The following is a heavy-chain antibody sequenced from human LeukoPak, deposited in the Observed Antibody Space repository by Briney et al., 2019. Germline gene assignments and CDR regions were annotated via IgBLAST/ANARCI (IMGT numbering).Heavy chain of an antibody. CDR1: GGSFSGYY. D-gene: IGHD1-26*01. V-gene: IGHV4-34*01. CDR3: ARVRGSYLYYFDY. J-gene: IGHJ4*02. Sequence: PSETLSLTCAVYGGSFSGYYWSWIRQPPGKGLEWIGEINHSGSTNYNPSLKSRVTISVDTSKNQFSLKLSSVTAADTAVYYCARVRGSYLYYFDYWGQGTLVTVSS. CDR2: INHSGST.